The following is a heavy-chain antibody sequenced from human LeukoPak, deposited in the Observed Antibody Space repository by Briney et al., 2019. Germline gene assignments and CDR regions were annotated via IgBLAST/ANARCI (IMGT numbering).Heavy chain of an antibody. V-gene: IGHV1-2*02. CDR3: ASLLWFGELLSDSRAFDI. J-gene: IGHJ3*02. Sequence: VSVKVSCKASGYTFTGYYMHWVRQAPGQGLEWMGWINPNSGGTNYAQKFQGRVTMTRDTSISTAYMELSRLRSDDTAVYYCASLLWFGELLSDSRAFDIWGQGTMVTVSS. CDR1: GYTFTGYY. CDR2: INPNSGGT. D-gene: IGHD3-10*01.